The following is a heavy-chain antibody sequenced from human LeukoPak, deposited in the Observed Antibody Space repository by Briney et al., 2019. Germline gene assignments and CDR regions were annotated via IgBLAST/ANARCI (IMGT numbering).Heavy chain of an antibody. CDR2: INPNSGGT. V-gene: IGHV1-2*02. CDR3: ASNPKYSSGWYVLDY. J-gene: IGHJ4*02. D-gene: IGHD6-19*01. Sequence: ASVKVSCKARGYTFTGYYMHCVRQVPGHGLGWMGGINPNSGGTNYAQKSQGRVTMTRDTSISTAYMELSRLRSDDTAVYDCASNPKYSSGWYVLDYWGQGTLVTVSS. CDR1: GYTFTGYY.